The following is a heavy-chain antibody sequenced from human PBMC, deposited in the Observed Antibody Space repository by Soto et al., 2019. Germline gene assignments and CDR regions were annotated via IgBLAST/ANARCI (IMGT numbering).Heavy chain of an antibody. V-gene: IGHV3-7*04. D-gene: IGHD3-10*01. Sequence: DVQLVASGGGLVQPGGSLTLHCAVSGFTFSNQWMGWVRQTPRKGLEWVANISPDGSGKYYVDSLKGRFTISRDNAKDSLYLHMSSLGVEDTGIYHCARCIRGTPDYWGQGTLVTVSS. CDR3: ARCIRGTPDY. J-gene: IGHJ4*02. CDR1: GFTFSNQW. CDR2: ISPDGSGK.